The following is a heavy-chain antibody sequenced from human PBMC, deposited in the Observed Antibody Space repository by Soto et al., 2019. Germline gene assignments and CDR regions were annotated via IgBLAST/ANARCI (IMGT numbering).Heavy chain of an antibody. D-gene: IGHD2-15*01. J-gene: IGHJ6*02. Sequence: GGSLRLSCAASGFTFSSYAMHWVRQAPGKGLEWVALISYDGSNKYYADSVKGRFTISRDNSKNTLYLQMNSLRAEDTAVYYCARDLYCSGGSCYSPLGWYYYYGMDVWGQGTTVTVSS. CDR2: ISYDGSNK. CDR3: ARDLYCSGGSCYSPLGWYYYYGMDV. CDR1: GFTFSSYA. V-gene: IGHV3-30-3*01.